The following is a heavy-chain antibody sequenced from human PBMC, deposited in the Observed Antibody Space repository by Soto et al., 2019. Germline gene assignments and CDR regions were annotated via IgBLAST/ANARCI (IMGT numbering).Heavy chain of an antibody. J-gene: IGHJ4*02. V-gene: IGHV3-23*01. CDR2: ISGSGGST. D-gene: IGHD1-1*01. CDR1: GFTFSSYA. CDR3: GRVGRNQLERPNLFAY. Sequence: EVQLLESGGGLVQPGGSLRLSCAASGFTFSSYAMSWVRQAPGKGLEWVSAISGSGGSTYYAASVKGRFTISRDNSKNAVSLQMTGLRAEDTAVYSCGRVGRNQLERPNLFAYWGQGSVVTVCS.